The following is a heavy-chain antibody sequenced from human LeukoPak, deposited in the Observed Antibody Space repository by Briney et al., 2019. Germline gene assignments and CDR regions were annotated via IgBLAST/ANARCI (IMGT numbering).Heavy chain of an antibody. CDR2: IYYSGST. D-gene: IGHD2-15*01. CDR3: ARELAFTFDSDNWFDP. J-gene: IGHJ5*02. CDR1: GGSISSGGYY. Sequence: PSETLSLTCTVSGGSISSGGYYWSWIRQHPGKGLEWIGYIYYSGSTYYNPSLKSRVTISVDTSKNQFSLKLSSVTAADTAVYYCARELAFTFDSDNWFDPWGQGTLVTVSS. V-gene: IGHV4-31*03.